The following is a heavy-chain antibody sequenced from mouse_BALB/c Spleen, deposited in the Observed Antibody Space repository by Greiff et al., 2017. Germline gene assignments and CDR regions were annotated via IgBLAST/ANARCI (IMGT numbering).Heavy chain of an antibody. CDR3: TRDDGFAD. D-gene: IGHD2-12*01. Sequence: QVQLQQPGAELVKPGASVKMSCKASGYTFTSYWMHWVKQRPGQGLEWIGVIDPSDSYTSYNQKFKGKATLTVDTSSSTAYMQLSNLTSEDSAVYYCTRDDGFADWGQGTLVTVAA. J-gene: IGHJ3*01. V-gene: IGHV1S127*01. CDR2: IDPSDSYT. CDR1: GYTFTSYW.